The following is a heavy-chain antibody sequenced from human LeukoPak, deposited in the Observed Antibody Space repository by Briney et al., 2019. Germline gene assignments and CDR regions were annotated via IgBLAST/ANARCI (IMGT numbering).Heavy chain of an antibody. Sequence: GGSLRLSCAASGFTVSSNYMSWVRQAPGKGLEWVSVIYSGGSTYYADSVKGRFTISRDNSKNTLYLKMNSLRAEDTAVYYCARYYGPGSLYYFDYWGQGTLVTVSS. J-gene: IGHJ4*02. V-gene: IGHV3-53*01. CDR3: ARYYGPGSLYYFDY. D-gene: IGHD3-10*01. CDR1: GFTVSSNY. CDR2: IYSGGST.